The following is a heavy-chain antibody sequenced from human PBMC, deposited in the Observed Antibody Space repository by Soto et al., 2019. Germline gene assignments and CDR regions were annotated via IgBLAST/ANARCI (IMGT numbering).Heavy chain of an antibody. J-gene: IGHJ6*02. V-gene: IGHV4-39*01. Sequence: SETLSLTCTVYGGSISSSSYYWGWIRQPPGKGLEWIGSIYYSGSTYYNPSLKSRVTISVDTSKNQFSLKLSSVTAADTAVYYCVQQLGDHYYGKDVWGRGTTVTVSS. CDR1: GGSISSSSYY. CDR2: IYYSGST. CDR3: VQQLGDHYYGKDV. D-gene: IGHD6-6*01.